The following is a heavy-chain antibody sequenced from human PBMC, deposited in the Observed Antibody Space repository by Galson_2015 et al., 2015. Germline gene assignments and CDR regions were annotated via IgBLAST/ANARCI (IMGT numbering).Heavy chain of an antibody. CDR1: GFTFGDYA. CDR2: IRSKAYGGTT. J-gene: IGHJ4*02. Sequence: SLRLSCAASGFTFGDYAMSWFRQAPGKGLEWVGFIRSKAYGGTTEYAASVKGRFTISRDDSKSIAYLQMNSLKTEDTAVYYCTRASIVVVTTPPPSDYWGQGTLVTVSS. CDR3: TRASIVVVTTPPPSDY. V-gene: IGHV3-49*03. D-gene: IGHD2-21*02.